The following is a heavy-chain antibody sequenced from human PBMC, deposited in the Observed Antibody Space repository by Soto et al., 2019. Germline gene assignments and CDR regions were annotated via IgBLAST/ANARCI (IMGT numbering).Heavy chain of an antibody. CDR3: ARGLGYCSGGSCWTFDY. D-gene: IGHD2-15*01. V-gene: IGHV3-33*01. CDR1: GFTFSSYG. CDR2: IWYDGSNK. J-gene: IGHJ4*02. Sequence: LRLSCAASGFTFSSYGMHWVRQAPGKGLEWVAVIWYDGSNKYYADSVKGRFTISRDNSKNTLYLQINSLRAEDTAVYYCARGLGYCSGGSCWTFDYWGQGTLVTVSS.